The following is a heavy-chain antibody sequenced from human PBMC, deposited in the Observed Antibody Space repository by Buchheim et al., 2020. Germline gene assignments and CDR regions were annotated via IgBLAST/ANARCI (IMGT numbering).Heavy chain of an antibody. Sequence: EVQLVESGGGLVQPGGSLRLSCAASGFTFSSYWMHWVRQAPGKGLVWVSRINSDGSSTSYADSVKGRFTISRDNSKNTLYLQMNSLRAEDTAVYYCAREGIFRVRGVIHYYGMDVWGQGTT. CDR3: AREGIFRVRGVIHYYGMDV. V-gene: IGHV3-74*01. J-gene: IGHJ6*02. D-gene: IGHD3-10*01. CDR1: GFTFSSYW. CDR2: INSDGSST.